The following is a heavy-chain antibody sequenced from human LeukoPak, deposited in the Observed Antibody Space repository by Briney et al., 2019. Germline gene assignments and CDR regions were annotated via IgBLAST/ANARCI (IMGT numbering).Heavy chain of an antibody. D-gene: IGHD3-9*01. CDR3: ARNQYWDTPGYYWGYLDY. Sequence: EGSLRLSCAASGFTFSTYAMHWVRQAPGKGLEWVAIISYEQDTKYYADSVQGRFTISRDNSKNTVYLQMNSLRAEDTAVYYCARNQYWDTPGYYWGYLDYWGQGALVTVSS. J-gene: IGHJ4*02. V-gene: IGHV3-30*04. CDR1: GFTFSTYA. CDR2: ISYEQDTK.